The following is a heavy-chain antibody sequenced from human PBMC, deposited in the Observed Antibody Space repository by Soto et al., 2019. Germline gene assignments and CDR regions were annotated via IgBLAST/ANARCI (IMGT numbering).Heavy chain of an antibody. CDR2: IYSGGST. CDR3: ARAGVDYAVIQH. V-gene: IGHV3-66*01. CDR1: GFTVSSNY. J-gene: IGHJ1*01. D-gene: IGHD4-17*01. Sequence: PGGSLRLSCAASGFTVSSNYMSWVRQAPGKGLEWVSIIYSGGSTYYADSVKGRFTISRDNSKNTLYLQMNSLSAEDTAVYYCARAGVDYAVIQHWGQGTLVTVSS.